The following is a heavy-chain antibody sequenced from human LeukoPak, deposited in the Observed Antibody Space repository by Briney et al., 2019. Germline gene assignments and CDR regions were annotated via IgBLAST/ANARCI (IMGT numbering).Heavy chain of an antibody. Sequence: ASVKVSCKASGYTFTSYAMHWVRQAPGQRLEWMGWINAGNGNTKYSQKFQGRVTITRDTSASTAYMELSSLRSEDTAVYYCARAGWWQLAYFDYWGQGTLVTVFS. CDR2: INAGNGNT. D-gene: IGHD2-15*01. CDR1: GYTFTSYA. V-gene: IGHV1-3*01. CDR3: ARAGWWQLAYFDY. J-gene: IGHJ4*02.